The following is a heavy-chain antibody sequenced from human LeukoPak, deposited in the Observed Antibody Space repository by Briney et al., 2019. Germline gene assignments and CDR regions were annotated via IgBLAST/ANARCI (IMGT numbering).Heavy chain of an antibody. Sequence: SETLSLTCAVYGGSFSGYYWSGIRQPPGKGLEWIGEINHSGSTNYNPSLKSRVTISVDTSKNQFSLKLSSVTAADTAVYYCARAGYSSSWYPAMYMDVWGKGTTVTVSS. D-gene: IGHD6-13*01. CDR3: ARAGYSSSWYPAMYMDV. CDR2: INHSGST. V-gene: IGHV4-34*01. CDR1: GGSFSGYY. J-gene: IGHJ6*03.